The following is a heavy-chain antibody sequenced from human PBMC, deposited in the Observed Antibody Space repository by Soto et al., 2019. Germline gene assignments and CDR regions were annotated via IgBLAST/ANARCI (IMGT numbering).Heavy chain of an antibody. CDR2: IVPMFGTS. CDR1: GGTSTRYA. J-gene: IGHJ4*02. D-gene: IGHD3-3*01. CDR3: NRGAEYDFWSGYL. Sequence: QERLVQSGAEVRKPGSSVKVSCKVTGGTSTRYAINWVRQAPGQGLEWMGGIVPMFGTSKYAQKFQGRVTITSDTSTNIAYMELRSLRSEDTAVYYCNRGAEYDFWSGYLWGQGTLVSVSS. V-gene: IGHV1-69*06.